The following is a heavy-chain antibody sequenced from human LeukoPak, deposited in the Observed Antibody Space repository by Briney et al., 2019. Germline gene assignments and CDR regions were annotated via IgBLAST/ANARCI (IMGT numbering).Heavy chain of an antibody. CDR2: IYTSGST. V-gene: IGHV4-59*10. D-gene: IGHD3-22*01. Sequence: SETLSLTCAVYGGSFSGYYWSWIRHPAGKGLELIGRIYTSGSTNYNPSLKSRVTMSVDTSKNQFSLKLSSVTAADTAVYYCAFTGYDSSGYYPFDYWGQGTLVTVSS. J-gene: IGHJ4*02. CDR3: AFTGYDSSGYYPFDY. CDR1: GGSFSGYY.